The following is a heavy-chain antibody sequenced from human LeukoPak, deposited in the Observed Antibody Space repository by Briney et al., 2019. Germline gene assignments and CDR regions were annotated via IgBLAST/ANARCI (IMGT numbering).Heavy chain of an antibody. V-gene: IGHV4-4*02. Sequence: PSGTLSLTCAVSGGSISSSNWWSWVRQPPGKGLEWIGEIYHSGSTNYNPSLKSRVTISVVKSKTPFSVKLRSVTAADTAVYYCERARLHSGTMSLTYYYVDVWGKGTTVTVSS. CDR2: IYHSGST. CDR3: ERARLHSGTMSLTYYYVDV. CDR1: GGSISSSNW. J-gene: IGHJ6*03. D-gene: IGHD3-10*02.